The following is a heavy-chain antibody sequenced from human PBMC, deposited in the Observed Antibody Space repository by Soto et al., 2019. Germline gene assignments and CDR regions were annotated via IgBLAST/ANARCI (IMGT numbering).Heavy chain of an antibody. Sequence: EVQLLESGGGVVQPGGSLRLSCAASGFTCRNFVMSWVRQAPGKGLEWVSAIRATGGQTFYADSVKGRFTISIDNSKKMLYLPMNNRRDEDTALYFCAQDRGWGVVSPSHDSWGQGTLVTVSS. J-gene: IGHJ4*02. D-gene: IGHD2-21*01. CDR3: AQDRGWGVVSPSHDS. CDR1: GFTCRNFV. CDR2: IRATGGQT. V-gene: IGHV3-23*01.